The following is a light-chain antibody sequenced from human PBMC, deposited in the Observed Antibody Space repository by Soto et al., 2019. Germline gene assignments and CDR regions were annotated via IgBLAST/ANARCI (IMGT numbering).Light chain of an antibody. CDR1: SSNIGAHYD. CDR3: SSYKGGASWV. CDR2: GNS. V-gene: IGLV1-40*01. J-gene: IGLJ3*02. Sequence: QSVLTQPPSVSGAPGQRVTISCTGSSSNIGAHYDVHWYQQLPGTAPKLLIYGNSNRPSGVPDRFSGSKSGTSASLTISGLQAEDEADYYCSSYKGGASWVFGGGTKLTVL.